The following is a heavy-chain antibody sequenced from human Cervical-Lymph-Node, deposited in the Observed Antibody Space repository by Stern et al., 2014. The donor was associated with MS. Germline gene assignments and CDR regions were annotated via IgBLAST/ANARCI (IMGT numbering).Heavy chain of an antibody. CDR3: AKDRGFVDLSSNTIDC. J-gene: IGHJ4*02. CDR1: GFTFEDYA. V-gene: IGHV3-9*01. Sequence: VKLVQFGGGLVQPGRSLRLSCAASGFTFEDYAMHWVRQAPGKGLEWGSSATCNSGTIEYADPVKGRFTISRYNAKNSLYLQMNSLRPEDTAFYFCAKDRGFVDLSSNTIDCGGQGTLVTVSS. D-gene: IGHD3-10*01. CDR2: ATCNSGTI.